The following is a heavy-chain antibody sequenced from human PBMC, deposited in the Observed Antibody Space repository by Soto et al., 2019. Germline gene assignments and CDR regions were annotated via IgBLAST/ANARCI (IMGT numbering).Heavy chain of an antibody. J-gene: IGHJ4*02. CDR1: GFTVSNNY. CDR3: AKDDVADGFDY. V-gene: IGHV3-53*01. D-gene: IGHD6-19*01. Sequence: GGSLRLSCAASGFTVSNNYMSWVRQAPGKGLEWVSIIYSSGSTYYADSVKGRFTISRDNSKNTLYLQMNSLRAEDTAVYYCAKDDVADGFDYWGQGTLVTVSS. CDR2: IYSSGST.